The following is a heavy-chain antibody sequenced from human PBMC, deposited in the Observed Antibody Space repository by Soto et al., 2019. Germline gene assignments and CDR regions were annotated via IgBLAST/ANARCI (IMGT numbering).Heavy chain of an antibody. CDR2: INDRGSI. V-gene: IGHV4-34*01. Sequence: VQLQQWGAGPLRPLETLSLTCGVSGGSFSGYYWAWIRKSPGKGLEWIGAINDRGSINYNPSLKSRVSISVDTSKNHYSLNLRSVTAADTAVYYCARESHDILTGPPWVWYFDLWGRGTLVTVSS. J-gene: IGHJ2*01. D-gene: IGHD3-9*01. CDR3: ARESHDILTGPPWVWYFDL. CDR1: GGSFSGYY.